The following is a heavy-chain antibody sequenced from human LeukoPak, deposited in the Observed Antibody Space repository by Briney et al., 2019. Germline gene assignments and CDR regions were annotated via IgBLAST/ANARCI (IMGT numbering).Heavy chain of an antibody. CDR3: ARVSLVRGAPDYYFDY. J-gene: IGHJ4*02. D-gene: IGHD3-10*01. CDR1: GDSVSSNSAA. CDR2: TYYRSKWYN. Sequence: SQTLSLTCAISGDSVSSNSAAWNWIRQSPSRGLEWLGRTYYRSKWYNDYAVSVKSRITINPDTSKNQFSLQLNSVTPEDTAVYYCARVSLVRGAPDYYFDYWGQGTLVTVSS. V-gene: IGHV6-1*01.